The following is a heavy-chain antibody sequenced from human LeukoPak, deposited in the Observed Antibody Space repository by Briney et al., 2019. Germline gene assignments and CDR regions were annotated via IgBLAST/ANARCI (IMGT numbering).Heavy chain of an antibody. V-gene: IGHV1-18*01. CDR2: ISPYNGDT. J-gene: IGHJ4*02. CDR3: AREMATIVNQFDY. D-gene: IGHD5-24*01. CDR1: GYTFTSYG. Sequence: GASVKVSCKASGYTFTSYGISWVRQAPGQGLEWMGWISPYNGDTNYAQKLQGRVTMTTDTSTTTAYMELRSLRSDDTAVYYCAREMATIVNQFDYWGQGTLVTVSS.